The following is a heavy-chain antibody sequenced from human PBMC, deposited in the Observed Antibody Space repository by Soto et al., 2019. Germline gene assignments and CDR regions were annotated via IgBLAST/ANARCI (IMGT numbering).Heavy chain of an antibody. CDR2: ISSDGDIT. V-gene: IGHV3-64D*06. D-gene: IGHD6-6*01. Sequence: PGGSLRLSCSASGFTFSEYSMHWVRQAPGKGLQYVSTISSDGDITYYADSVKGRFTISRDNSKNTLYLQMNSLRPEDTAVYFCAKAEYSSHYYYGMDVWGHGTAVTVSS. CDR3: AKAEYSSHYYYGMDV. CDR1: GFTFSEYS. J-gene: IGHJ6*02.